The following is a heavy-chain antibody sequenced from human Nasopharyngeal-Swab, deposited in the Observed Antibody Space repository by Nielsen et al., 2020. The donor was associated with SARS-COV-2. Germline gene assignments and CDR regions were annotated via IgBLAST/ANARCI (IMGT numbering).Heavy chain of an antibody. J-gene: IGHJ1*01. V-gene: IGHV3-23*03. Sequence: VRQAPGKGLEWISVIYSDVENVDYADSVKGRFTVSRDNSKNMVFLQMDSLRAEDTAVYYCAAKGGNHDLWAEYLQHWGQGTLVTVSS. D-gene: IGHD1-14*01. CDR3: AAKGGNHDLWAEYLQH. CDR2: IYSDVENV.